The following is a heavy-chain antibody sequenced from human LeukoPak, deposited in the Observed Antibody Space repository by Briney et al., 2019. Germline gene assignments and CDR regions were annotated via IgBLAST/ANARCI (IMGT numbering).Heavy chain of an antibody. CDR2: IKSESSGATT. V-gene: IGHV3-15*01. Sequence: GSLRLSRAASGFSISDDWMSWVRQAPGKGLEWVGRIKSESSGATTHYAAPVKGRFTISRDDSKNTLYLQLNSLKTDDTAVYYCTLIKGWGSGTYYLDYWGQGSLVTVSS. D-gene: IGHD3-10*01. J-gene: IGHJ4*02. CDR1: GFSISDDW. CDR3: TLIKGWGSGTYYLDY.